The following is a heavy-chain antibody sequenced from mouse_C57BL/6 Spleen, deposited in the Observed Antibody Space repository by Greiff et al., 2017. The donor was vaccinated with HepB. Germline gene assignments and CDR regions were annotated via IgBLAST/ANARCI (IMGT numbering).Heavy chain of an antibody. J-gene: IGHJ4*01. CDR3: ARPLLLRSYYAMDY. Sequence: QVQLQQPGAELVKPGASVKLSCKASGYTFTSYWMHWVKQRPGRGLEWIGRIDPNSGGTKYNEKFKSKATLTVDKPSSTAYKQLSSLTSEDSAVYYCARPLLLRSYYAMDYWGQGTSVTVSS. CDR1: GYTFTSYW. CDR2: IDPNSGGT. V-gene: IGHV1-72*01. D-gene: IGHD1-1*01.